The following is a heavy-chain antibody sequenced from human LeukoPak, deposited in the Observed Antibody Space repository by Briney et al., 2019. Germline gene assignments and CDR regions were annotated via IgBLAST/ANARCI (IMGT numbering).Heavy chain of an antibody. Sequence: SLKVSCKASGGTFSSYAISWVRQAPGQGLEWMGNIIPIFGTANYAQKFQGRVTITTDESTSTAYMELSSLRSEDTAVYYCARSFTMVRGLIKDYFDYWGQGTLVTVSS. CDR1: GGTFSSYA. D-gene: IGHD3-10*01. V-gene: IGHV1-69*05. CDR2: IIPIFGTA. CDR3: ARSFTMVRGLIKDYFDY. J-gene: IGHJ4*02.